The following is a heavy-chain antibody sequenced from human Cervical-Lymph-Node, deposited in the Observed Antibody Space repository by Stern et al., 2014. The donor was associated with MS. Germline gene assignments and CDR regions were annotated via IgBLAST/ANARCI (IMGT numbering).Heavy chain of an antibody. CDR1: GFTFSSYS. V-gene: IGHV3-21*01. J-gene: IGHJ4*02. Sequence: EVQLVQSVGGLVKPGGSLKLSCAVSGFTFSSYSMNWVRQAPGKGLEWVSSISSSSSDIYYADSVKGRFTISRDNAKNSLSLQMNSLRAEDTAVYYCARDYDGNYLTYFEYWGQGTLVTVSS. CDR3: ARDYDGNYLTYFEY. D-gene: IGHD2/OR15-2a*01. CDR2: ISSSSSDI.